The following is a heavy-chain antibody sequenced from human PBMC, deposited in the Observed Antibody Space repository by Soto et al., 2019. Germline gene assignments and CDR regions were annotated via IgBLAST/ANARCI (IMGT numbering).Heavy chain of an antibody. V-gene: IGHV3-23*01. Sequence: GGSLRLSCAASGFTFSSYAMSWVRQAPGKGLEWVSAISGSGGSTYYADSVKGRFTISRDNSKNTLYLQMNSLRAEDTAVYYCAKDTAGTVTYYYGRDVWGQGSTVTVSS. D-gene: IGHD4-4*01. CDR2: ISGSGGST. J-gene: IGHJ6*02. CDR1: GFTFSSYA. CDR3: AKDTAGTVTYYYGRDV.